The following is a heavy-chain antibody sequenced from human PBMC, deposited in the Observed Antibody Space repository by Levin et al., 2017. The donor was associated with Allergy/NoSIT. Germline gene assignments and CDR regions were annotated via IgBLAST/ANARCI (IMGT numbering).Heavy chain of an antibody. J-gene: IGHJ4*02. CDR3: AKEYSSSWPY. CDR2: ITDVGKV. Sequence: GGSLRLSCAASGFTFNTYAMNWVRQAPGKGLEWVSHITDVGKVDYADSVKGRFTISRDNSKNTLYLQMNSLRAEDTAIYYCAKEYSSSWPYWGQGTLVTVSS. V-gene: IGHV3-23*01. D-gene: IGHD6-13*01. CDR1: GFTFNTYA.